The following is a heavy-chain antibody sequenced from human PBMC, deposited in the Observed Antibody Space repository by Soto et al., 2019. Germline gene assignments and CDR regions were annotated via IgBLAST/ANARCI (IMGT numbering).Heavy chain of an antibody. Sequence: SSETLSLTCTVSGGSISSSSYYWSWIRQHPGKGLEWIGYIYYSGSTYYNPSLKSRVTISVDTSKNQFSLKLSSVTAADTAVYYCAILSYYDFWSGYPVRDMDVWGQGTTVTVSS. D-gene: IGHD3-3*01. CDR2: IYYSGST. CDR1: GGSISSSSYY. V-gene: IGHV4-31*03. J-gene: IGHJ6*02. CDR3: AILSYYDFWSGYPVRDMDV.